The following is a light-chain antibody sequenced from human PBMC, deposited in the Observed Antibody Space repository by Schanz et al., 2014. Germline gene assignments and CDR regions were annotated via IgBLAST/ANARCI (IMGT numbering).Light chain of an antibody. V-gene: IGKV1D-13*01. CDR1: QGISSA. CDR2: DAS. CDR3: QQYSDWPPYT. Sequence: AIQLTQSPSSLSASVGDRVTITCRASQGISSALAWYQQKPGKAPKLLIYDASNLETGVPSRFSGSGSGTDFSLTISSLQSEDFAVYYCQQYSDWPPYTFGQGTKLEIK. J-gene: IGKJ2*01.